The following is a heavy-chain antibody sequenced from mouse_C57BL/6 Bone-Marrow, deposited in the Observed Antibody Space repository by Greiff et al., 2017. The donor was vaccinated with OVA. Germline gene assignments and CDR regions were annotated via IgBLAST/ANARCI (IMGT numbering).Heavy chain of an antibody. D-gene: IGHD1-1*01. V-gene: IGHV14-4*01. J-gene: IGHJ4*01. Sequence: VQLQQSGAELVRPGASVKLSCTASGFNIKDDYMHWVKQRPEQGLEWIGWIDPENGDTEYASKFQGQATITADTSSNTAYLQLSSLTSEDTAVYYCTTDTTVAYCDRDYWGQGTSVTVSS. CDR1: GFNIKDDY. CDR3: TTDTTVAYCDRDY. CDR2: IDPENGDT.